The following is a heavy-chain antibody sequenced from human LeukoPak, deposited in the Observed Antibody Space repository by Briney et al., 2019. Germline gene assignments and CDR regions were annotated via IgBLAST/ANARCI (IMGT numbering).Heavy chain of an antibody. CDR3: ARDQPPYYDFWSGSRDYYYGMDV. D-gene: IGHD3-3*01. Sequence: PSETLSLTCAVYGGSFSDYFWSWIRQPPGKGLEWIGEISHSGSTTYNPSLRSRVTISGDTSKKQFSLKLSSVTAADTAVYYCARDQPPYYDFWSGSRDYYYGMDVWGQGTPVTVSS. CDR2: ISHSGST. CDR1: GGSFSDYF. V-gene: IGHV4-34*01. J-gene: IGHJ6*02.